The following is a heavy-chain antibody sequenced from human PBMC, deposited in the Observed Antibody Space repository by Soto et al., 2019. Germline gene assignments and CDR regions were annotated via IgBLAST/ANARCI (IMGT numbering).Heavy chain of an antibody. D-gene: IGHD2-8*01. CDR2: ISYDGSNK. CDR3: AKDVSVMGSSLLDYYYCYYMDV. V-gene: IGHV3-30*18. J-gene: IGHJ6*03. Sequence: QVQLVESGGGVVQPGRSLRLSCAASGFTFSSYGMHWVRQAPGKGLEWVAVISYDGSNKYYADSVKGRFTISRDNTKNTLYLQMNSLRAEDTAVYYCAKDVSVMGSSLLDYYYCYYMDVWGKGTTVTVSS. CDR1: GFTFSSYG.